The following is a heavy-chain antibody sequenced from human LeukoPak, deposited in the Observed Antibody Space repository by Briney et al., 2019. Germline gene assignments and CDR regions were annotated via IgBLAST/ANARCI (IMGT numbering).Heavy chain of an antibody. J-gene: IGHJ6*02. D-gene: IGHD2-2*02. Sequence: SQTLSLTCTVSGGSISSGGYYWSWIRQHPGKGLEWIGYIYYSGSTYYNPSLKSRVIISVDTSKNQFSLKLSSVTAADTAVYYCARGDGVVVPAAIGLSYYYYGMDVWGQGTTVTVSS. CDR3: ARGDGVVVPAAIGLSYYYYGMDV. CDR1: GGSISSGGYY. V-gene: IGHV4-31*03. CDR2: IYYSGST.